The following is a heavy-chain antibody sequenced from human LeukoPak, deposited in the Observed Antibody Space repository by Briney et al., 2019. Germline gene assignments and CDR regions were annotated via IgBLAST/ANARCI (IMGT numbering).Heavy chain of an antibody. CDR1: GYSFTNYW. J-gene: IGHJ4*02. V-gene: IGHV5-51*01. D-gene: IGHD5-18*01. Sequence: GESLKISCKVSGYSFTNYWIAWVRQMPGKGLEWMGIIYPGDSDTKYSPSFQGQGTMSADKSTTTAYLQWSSLKASDTAMYYCARSGSGYSYGYAYWGQGTLVTVSS. CDR3: ARSGSGYSYGYAY. CDR2: IYPGDSDT.